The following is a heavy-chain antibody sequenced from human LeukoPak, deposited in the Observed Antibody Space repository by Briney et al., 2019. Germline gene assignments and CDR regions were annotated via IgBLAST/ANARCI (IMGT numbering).Heavy chain of an antibody. D-gene: IGHD6-13*01. CDR1: GGSISSYY. CDR2: IYYSGST. CDR3: ARDTGIAAAGTPGAFDI. V-gene: IGHV4-59*01. Sequence: SETLSLTCTVSGGSISSYYWSWIRQPPGKGREGIGYIYYSGSTNYNPSLKSRVTISVDTSKNQFSLKLSSVTAADTAVYYCARDTGIAAAGTPGAFDIWAKGQWSPSLQ. J-gene: IGHJ3*02.